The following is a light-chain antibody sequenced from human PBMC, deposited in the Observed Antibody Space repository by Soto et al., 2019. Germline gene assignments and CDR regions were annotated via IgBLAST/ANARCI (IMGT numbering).Light chain of an antibody. Sequence: QSALTQPRSVSGSPGQSDTISCTGTSGDVGGYNFVSWYQQHPGKVPTLVIFDVSHRPSGVPDRFSGSKSGNTASLTISGLQAEDEADYYCCSYGGSYTWVFGGGTKLTVL. V-gene: IGLV2-11*01. CDR2: DVS. CDR3: CSYGGSYTWV. J-gene: IGLJ2*01. CDR1: SGDVGGYNF.